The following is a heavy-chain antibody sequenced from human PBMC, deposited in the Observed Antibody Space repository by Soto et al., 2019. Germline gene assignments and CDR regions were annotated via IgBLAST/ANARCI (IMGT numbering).Heavy chain of an antibody. D-gene: IGHD6-6*01. CDR1: GYTFTGYY. CDR3: ARDPSPKAAPAHYGMDV. Sequence: ASVKVSCKASGYTFTGYYMHCVRQAPGQVLEWMGWINPNSGGTNYAQKFQGWVTMTRDTSISTAYMELSRLRSDDTAVYYCARDPSPKAAPAHYGMDVWGQGTTVTVSS. J-gene: IGHJ6*02. V-gene: IGHV1-2*04. CDR2: INPNSGGT.